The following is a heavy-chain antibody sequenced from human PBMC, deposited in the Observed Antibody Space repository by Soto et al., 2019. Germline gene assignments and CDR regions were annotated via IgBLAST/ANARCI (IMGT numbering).Heavy chain of an antibody. CDR2: IYYSGST. D-gene: IGHD3-22*01. J-gene: IGHJ6*02. Sequence: PSESLSLTCTVSGGSISSYYWSWIRQPPGKGLEWIGYIYYSGSTNYNPSLKSRVTISVDTSKNQFSLKLSSVTAADTAVYYCARESGYYDSSGYPHYGMDVWGQGTTVPVSS. CDR3: ARESGYYDSSGYPHYGMDV. CDR1: GGSISSYY. V-gene: IGHV4-59*01.